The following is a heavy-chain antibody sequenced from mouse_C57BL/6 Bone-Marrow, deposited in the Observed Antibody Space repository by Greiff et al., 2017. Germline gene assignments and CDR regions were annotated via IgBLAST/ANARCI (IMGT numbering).Heavy chain of an antibody. CDR1: GFNIKDDY. D-gene: IGHD1-1*01. CDR3: TTRVYYGSSYWYFGV. CDR2: IDPENGDT. Sequence: EVQLQQSGAELVRPGASVKLSCTASGFNIKDDYMHWVKQRPEQGLEWIGWIDPENGDTENDSKFQGKATITADTSSNTAYLQLSSLTSEDTAVYYCTTRVYYGSSYWYFGVWGTGTTVTVSA. J-gene: IGHJ1*03. V-gene: IGHV14-4*01.